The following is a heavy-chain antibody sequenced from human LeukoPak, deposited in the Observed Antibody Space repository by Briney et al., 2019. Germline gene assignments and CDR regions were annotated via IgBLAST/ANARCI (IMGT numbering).Heavy chain of an antibody. CDR1: GGSFSGYY. Sequence: SETLSLTWAVYGGSFSGYYWSWIRQPPGKGLEWIGSIYYSGSTYYNPSLKSRVTISVDTSKDQFSLKLSSVTAADTAVYYCARHGYDFWSGYPHYFDYWGQGTLVTVSS. J-gene: IGHJ4*02. CDR2: IYYSGST. V-gene: IGHV4-34*01. CDR3: ARHGYDFWSGYPHYFDY. D-gene: IGHD3-3*01.